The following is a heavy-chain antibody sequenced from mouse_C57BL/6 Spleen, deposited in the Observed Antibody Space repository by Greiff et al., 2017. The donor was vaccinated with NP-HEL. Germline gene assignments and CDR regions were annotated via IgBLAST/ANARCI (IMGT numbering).Heavy chain of an antibody. CDR2: IYPGDGDT. V-gene: IGHV1-82*01. Sequence: QVQLQQSGPELVKPGASVKISCKASGYAFSSSWMNWVKQRPGKGLEWIGRIYPGDGDTNYNGKFKGKATLTADKSSSTAYMQLSSMTSEDSAVYFCARYYYGSMDYWGQGTSVTVSS. CDR3: ARYYYGSMDY. D-gene: IGHD1-1*01. CDR1: GYAFSSSW. J-gene: IGHJ4*01.